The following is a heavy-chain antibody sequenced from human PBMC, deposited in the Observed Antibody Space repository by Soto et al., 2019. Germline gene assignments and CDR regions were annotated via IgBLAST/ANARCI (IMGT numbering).Heavy chain of an antibody. Sequence: PGGSLRLSCAASGFTFSSYGMHWVRQAPGKGLEWVAVISYDGSNKYYADSVKGRFTISRDNSKNTLYLQMNSLRAEDTAVYYCANAYSHYSNYGLWYFDLWGRGTLVTVAS. CDR3: ANAYSHYSNYGLWYFDL. CDR2: ISYDGSNK. J-gene: IGHJ2*01. CDR1: GFTFSSYG. D-gene: IGHD4-4*01. V-gene: IGHV3-30*18.